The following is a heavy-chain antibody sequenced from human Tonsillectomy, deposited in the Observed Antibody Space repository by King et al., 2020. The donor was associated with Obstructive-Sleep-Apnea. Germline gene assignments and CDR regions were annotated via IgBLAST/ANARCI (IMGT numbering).Heavy chain of an antibody. CDR1: GGSISSNYY. J-gene: IGHJ4*02. D-gene: IGHD6-13*01. CDR3: ARTPIATAGSHG. Sequence: QLQESGPGLVKPSETLSLTCTVSGGSISSNYYWGWVRQPPGKGLEWIGSIYYSGSTYYNPSLKSRVTISVDTSENQFSLRLSSVTAADTAVYYCARTPIATAGSHGWGQGTLVTVSS. CDR2: IYYSGST. V-gene: IGHV4-39*07.